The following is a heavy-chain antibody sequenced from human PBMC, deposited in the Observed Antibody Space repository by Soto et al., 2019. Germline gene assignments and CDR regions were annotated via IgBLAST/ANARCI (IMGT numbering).Heavy chain of an antibody. D-gene: IGHD3-10*01. V-gene: IGHV3-23*01. CDR1: GFSFSSNA. CDR3: AKDQKWFGEFDF. J-gene: IGHJ4*02. CDR2: ISGSGGST. Sequence: GGSLRLSCAASGFSFSSNAMSWVRQAPGKGLEWVSAISGSGGSTYYADSVRGRFTVSRDNSKNTLYLQMNSLRADDTAVYYCAKDQKWFGEFDFWGQGTLVTVSS.